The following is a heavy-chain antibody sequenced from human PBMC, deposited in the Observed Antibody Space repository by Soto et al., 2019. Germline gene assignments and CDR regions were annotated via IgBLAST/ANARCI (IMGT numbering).Heavy chain of an antibody. V-gene: IGHV4-39*01. CDR2: IHYSGST. CDR1: GGSISSNSYY. D-gene: IGHD6-13*01. J-gene: IGHJ4*02. CDR3: ARRLFSSTWPSYFDY. Sequence: LSLTCTVSGGSISSNSYYWGWIRQPPGKGLEWIGCIHYSGSTYYNPSLRSRVTSSVDTSKNQFSLKVSSVTAADTAVYYCARRLFSSTWPSYFDYWGQGTLVTVSS.